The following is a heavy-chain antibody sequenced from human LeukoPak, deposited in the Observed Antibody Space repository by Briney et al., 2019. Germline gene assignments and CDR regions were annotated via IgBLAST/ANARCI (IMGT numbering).Heavy chain of an antibody. CDR1: KFAFSSYG. Sequence: GGSLRLSCTASKFAFSSYGMHWVRQAPGKGLEWVAVISYDGSNKYYADSVKGRFTISRDNSKNTLYLQMNSLRPEDTAAYYCARELGSCSGGNCYFDYWGQGTLVIVSS. V-gene: IGHV3-30*19. J-gene: IGHJ4*02. CDR2: ISYDGSNK. CDR3: ARELGSCSGGNCYFDY. D-gene: IGHD2-15*01.